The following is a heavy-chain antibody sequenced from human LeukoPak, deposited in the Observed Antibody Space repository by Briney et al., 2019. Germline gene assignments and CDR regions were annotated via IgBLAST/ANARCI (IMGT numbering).Heavy chain of an antibody. CDR1: GLTFSSYA. J-gene: IGHJ6*03. CDR3: TRGYSGYEGVMDV. D-gene: IGHD5-12*01. Sequence: GGSLRLSCAASGLTFSSYAMSWVRQAPGKGLEWVSAISGSGGSTYYADSVKGRFTISRDNSKNTLYLQMNSLKTEDTAVYYCTRGYSGYEGVMDVWGKGTTVTVSS. V-gene: IGHV3-23*01. CDR2: ISGSGGST.